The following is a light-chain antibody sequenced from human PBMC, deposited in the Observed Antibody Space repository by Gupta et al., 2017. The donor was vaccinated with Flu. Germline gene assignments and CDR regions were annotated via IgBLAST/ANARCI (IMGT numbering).Light chain of an antibody. Sequence: DFQMTQSPSSLSASVGDRVIITCRASQSVGNSLGWYQQKPEKAPKSLIYGASSLQNGVPSRFSGSGFGTEFTITISSLQPEDFGTYYCRQYREYPITFGQGTRLEIK. V-gene: IGKV1D-16*01. CDR2: GAS. J-gene: IGKJ5*01. CDR1: QSVGNS. CDR3: RQYREYPIT.